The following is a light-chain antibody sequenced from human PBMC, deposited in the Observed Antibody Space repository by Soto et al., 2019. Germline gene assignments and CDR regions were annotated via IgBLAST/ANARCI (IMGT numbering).Light chain of an antibody. CDR2: RAS. V-gene: IGKV1-27*01. CDR1: QDITNY. J-gene: IGKJ4*01. Sequence: DIPLTQSPSSLSASVGDRVTITCRASQDITNYLAWYQQKAGKVPSLLIYRASTLQSGVPSRFSGSRSGTEFTLTITGLQAEDVATYFCQKYDGVPLTFGGGTKVEIK. CDR3: QKYDGVPLT.